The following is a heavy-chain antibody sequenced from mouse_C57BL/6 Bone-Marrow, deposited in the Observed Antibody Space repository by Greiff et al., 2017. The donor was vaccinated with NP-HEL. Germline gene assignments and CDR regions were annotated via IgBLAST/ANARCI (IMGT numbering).Heavy chain of an antibody. J-gene: IGHJ1*03. V-gene: IGHV1-50*01. CDR2: IDPSDSYT. CDR3: ARTDYGNHWYFDV. Sequence: VQLQQPGAELVKPGASVKLSCKASGYTFTSYWMQWVKQRPGQGLEWIGEIDPSDSYTNYNQKFKGKATLTVDTSSSTAYMQLSSLTSEDSAVYYCARTDYGNHWYFDVWGTGTTVTVSS. CDR1: GYTFTSYW. D-gene: IGHD2-1*01.